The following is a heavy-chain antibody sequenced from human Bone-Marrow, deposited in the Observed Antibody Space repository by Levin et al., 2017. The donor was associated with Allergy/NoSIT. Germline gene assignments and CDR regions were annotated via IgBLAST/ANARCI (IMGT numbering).Heavy chain of an antibody. CDR2: INWNGGST. Sequence: LSLTCAASGFTFDNYGMSWVRQVPGKGLEWVSGINWNGGSTAYADSVKGRFTISRDNAKKSLYLQMNSLRAEDTALYYCARDISAAPAGTFYWYFDLWGRGTLVTVSS. V-gene: IGHV3-20*04. J-gene: IGHJ2*01. CDR1: GFTFDNYG. CDR3: ARDISAAPAGTFYWYFDL. D-gene: IGHD6-13*01.